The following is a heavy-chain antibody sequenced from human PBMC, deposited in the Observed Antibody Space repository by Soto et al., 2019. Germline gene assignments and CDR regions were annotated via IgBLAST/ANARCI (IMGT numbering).Heavy chain of an antibody. CDR2: IYSGGST. CDR1: GFTVSSHY. CDR3: SRLQLWSHHDAFDI. J-gene: IGHJ3*02. V-gene: IGHV3-53*04. D-gene: IGHD5-18*01. Sequence: GGSLRLSCAASGFTVSSHYMSWVRQAPGKGLEWVSVIYSGGSTYYADSVKGRFTISRHNSRNTLYLQMNSLRVEDTAVYYCSRLQLWSHHDAFDIWGQGTMVTFSS.